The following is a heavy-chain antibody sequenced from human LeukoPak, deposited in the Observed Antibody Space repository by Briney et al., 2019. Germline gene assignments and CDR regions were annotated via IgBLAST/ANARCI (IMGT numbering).Heavy chain of an antibody. J-gene: IGHJ4*02. Sequence: GGSLRLSCAASGFIFSNYVMQWVRQAPGKGLVWVSRINSDGSDKRYADSVKGRFTISRDNAKNTLYLQMSSLRVEDTAVYYCVRDKDGYNFWGQGTLVTVSS. CDR3: VRDKDGYNF. D-gene: IGHD5-24*01. V-gene: IGHV3-74*01. CDR2: INSDGSDK. CDR1: GFIFSNYV.